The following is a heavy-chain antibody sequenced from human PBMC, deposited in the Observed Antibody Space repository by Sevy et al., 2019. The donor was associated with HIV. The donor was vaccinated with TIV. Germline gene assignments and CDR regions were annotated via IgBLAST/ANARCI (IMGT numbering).Heavy chain of an antibody. CDR3: ASEHEFCSTTPYDSGLDH. V-gene: IGHV1-2*02. J-gene: IGHJ4*01. D-gene: IGHD3-22*01. CDR2: TNPNSDVT. CDR1: GYRFTDYY. Sequence: ASVQVPCETSGYRFTDYYIHWVRQAPGQGLEWMGWTNPNSDVTKSAKKFQDRVIMTKHTSISTVYMELRGLTFDDSALYYCASEHEFCSTTPYDSGLDHWGHGALVTASS.